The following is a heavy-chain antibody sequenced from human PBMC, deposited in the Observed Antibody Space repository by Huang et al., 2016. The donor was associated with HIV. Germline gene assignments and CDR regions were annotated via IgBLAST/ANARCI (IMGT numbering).Heavy chain of an antibody. CDR2: ISGKSAGKSGNV. CDR1: GFTFEDYS. V-gene: IGHV3-9*01. D-gene: IGHD1-1*01. J-gene: IGHJ4*02. Sequence: EVRLVESGGGLVQPGRSLRLSCAASGFTFEDYSMHWVRQGPVKGLEYGSGISGKSAGKSGNVFYADSVKGRFIISRDDTGNSLYLQMNSLRVEDTALYYCAHLPEPTSPWTDYWGQGTLVTVSS. CDR3: AHLPEPTSPWTDY.